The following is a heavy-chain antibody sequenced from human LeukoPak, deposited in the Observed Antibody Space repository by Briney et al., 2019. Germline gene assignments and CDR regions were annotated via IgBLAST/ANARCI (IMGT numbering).Heavy chain of an antibody. D-gene: IGHD1-26*01. V-gene: IGHV1-2*02. CDR3: ARVLPSDY. CDR2: INPNSGDT. CDR1: GYTFTGYY. J-gene: IGHJ4*02. Sequence: APVKVSCKASGYTFTGYYIHWVRQAPGQGLEWMGWINPNSGDTNYAQKFQGRVTMTRDTAISTAYMELSRLRSDDTALYYCARVLPSDYWGQGTLVTVSS.